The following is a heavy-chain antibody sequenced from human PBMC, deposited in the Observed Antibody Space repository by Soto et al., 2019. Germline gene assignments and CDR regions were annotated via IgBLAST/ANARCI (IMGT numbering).Heavy chain of an antibody. J-gene: IGHJ4*02. CDR1: GGSFSGYY. D-gene: IGHD3-10*01. CDR2: INHSGST. V-gene: IGHV4-34*01. CDR3: ARVKRITMVRGVIPRRVFDY. Sequence: SETLSLTCAVYGGSFSGYYWSWIRQPPGKGLEWIGEINHSGSTNYNPSLKSRVTISVDTSKNQFSLKLSSVTAADTAVYYCARVKRITMVRGVIPRRVFDYWGQGTLVTVSS.